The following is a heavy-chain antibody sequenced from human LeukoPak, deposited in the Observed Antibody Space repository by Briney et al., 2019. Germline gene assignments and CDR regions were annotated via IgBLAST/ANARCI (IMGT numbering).Heavy chain of an antibody. D-gene: IGHD2-21*02. V-gene: IGHV3-48*01. CDR1: GFTFSTYS. CDR2: ISSISSPI. Sequence: GGSLRLSCAASGFTFSTYSMEWVRQAPGKGLEWVSYISSISSPIYYADSVKGRFTISRDNSKNTLYLQMNSLRAEDTAVYYCAKPTCGNCYRYFYQYGMDVWGQGTTVTVSS. CDR3: AKPTCGNCYRYFYQYGMDV. J-gene: IGHJ6*02.